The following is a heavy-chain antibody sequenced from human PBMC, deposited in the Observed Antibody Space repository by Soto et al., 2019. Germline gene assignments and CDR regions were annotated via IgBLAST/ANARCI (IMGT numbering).Heavy chain of an antibody. CDR2: INHSGST. V-gene: IGHV4-34*01. CDR3: ARGPSGSYYYYYMDV. J-gene: IGHJ6*03. Sequence: QVQLQQWGAGLLKPSETLSLTCAVYGGSFSGYYWSWIRQPPGKGLEWIGEINHSGSTNYNPSLKSRVTISVDTSKNQFSLELSSVTAADTAVYYCARGPSGSYYYYYMDVWGKGTTVTVSS. D-gene: IGHD1-26*01. CDR1: GGSFSGYY.